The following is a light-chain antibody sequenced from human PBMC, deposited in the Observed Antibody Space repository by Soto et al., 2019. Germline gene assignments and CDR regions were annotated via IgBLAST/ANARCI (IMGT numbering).Light chain of an antibody. V-gene: IGKV3-15*01. J-gene: IGKJ5*01. Sequence: ERVLTQAPATPSPSSGGTCNPSFKASQSVNHNVAWYHQKPGQPPRLLIYGARSRADGVPARFSGSETGTDFALTISSLQSEDFGVYYCHQYNNWPPSTFGRGTRLQIK. CDR3: HQYNNWPPST. CDR2: GAR. CDR1: QSVNHN.